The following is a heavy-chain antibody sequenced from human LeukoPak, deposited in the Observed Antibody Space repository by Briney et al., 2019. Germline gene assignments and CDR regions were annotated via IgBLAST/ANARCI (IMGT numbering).Heavy chain of an antibody. CDR2: ISSSGSTI. Sequence: GGSLRLSCAASGFTFSSYEMNWVRQAPGKGLEWVSYISSSGSTIYYADSVKGRFTISRDNAKNSLYLRMNSLRAEDTAVYYCAKDVGPTTVGVDYWGQGTLVTVSS. CDR1: GFTFSSYE. J-gene: IGHJ4*02. V-gene: IGHV3-48*03. CDR3: AKDVGPTTVGVDY. D-gene: IGHD4-23*01.